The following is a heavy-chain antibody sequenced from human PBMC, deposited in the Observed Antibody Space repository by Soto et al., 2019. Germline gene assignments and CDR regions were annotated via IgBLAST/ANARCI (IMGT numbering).Heavy chain of an antibody. CDR3: AKGGLRINMIVVVINQGRHFDY. CDR1: GFTFSSYA. CDR2: ISGSGGST. J-gene: IGHJ4*02. D-gene: IGHD3-22*01. Sequence: PGGSLRLSCAASGFTFSSYAMSWVRQAPGKGLEWVSAISGSGGSTYYADSVKGRFTISRDNSKNTLYLQMNSLRAEDTAVYYCAKGGLRINMIVVVINQGRHFDYWGQGTLVTVSS. V-gene: IGHV3-23*01.